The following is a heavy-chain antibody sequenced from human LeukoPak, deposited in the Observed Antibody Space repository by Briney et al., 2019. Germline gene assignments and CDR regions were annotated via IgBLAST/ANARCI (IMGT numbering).Heavy chain of an antibody. Sequence: GGSLRLSCAASGFSFRSYAMTWVRQAPGRGLEWLSTISGSGTTTYYVDSVKGRFTVSRDNSKNTLYLQMSSLRAGDTAVYYCAKAGHYGSGSYYSDYWGRGTLVTVSP. CDR2: ISGSGTTT. CDR3: AKAGHYGSGSYYSDY. D-gene: IGHD3-10*01. V-gene: IGHV3-23*01. CDR1: GFSFRSYA. J-gene: IGHJ4*02.